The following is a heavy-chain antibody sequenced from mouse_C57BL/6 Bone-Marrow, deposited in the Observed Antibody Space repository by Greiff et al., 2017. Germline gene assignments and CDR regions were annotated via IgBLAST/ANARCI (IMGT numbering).Heavy chain of an antibody. CDR1: GFTFSDYY. CDR2: ISHGGGST. Sequence: EVKLLESGGGLVQPGGSLKLSCAASGFTFSDYYMYWVRQTPEQWLEWVGYISHGGGSTYYPYTLKGRFTISRDNAKNTLYLQMSRLKSEDTAMYYCARGTYYYGSRRYFDVWGTGTTVTVSA. CDR3: ARGTYYYGSRRYFDV. D-gene: IGHD1-1*01. V-gene: IGHV5-12*01. J-gene: IGHJ1*03.